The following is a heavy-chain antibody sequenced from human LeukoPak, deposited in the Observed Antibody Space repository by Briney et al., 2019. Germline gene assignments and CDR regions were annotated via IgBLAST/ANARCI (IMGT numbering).Heavy chain of an antibody. V-gene: IGHV4-59*12. CDR2: IYNSGST. D-gene: IGHD3-22*01. J-gene: IGHJ4*02. Sequence: SETLSLTCIVSGGSISSYYWSWIRQPPGKGLEWIGYIYNSGSTNYDPSLKSRITISVDASKNHFSLKLTSVTAADTAVHYCARGRGITMIVVVITSGLFDYWGQGTLVTVSS. CDR3: ARGRGITMIVVVITSGLFDY. CDR1: GGSISSYY.